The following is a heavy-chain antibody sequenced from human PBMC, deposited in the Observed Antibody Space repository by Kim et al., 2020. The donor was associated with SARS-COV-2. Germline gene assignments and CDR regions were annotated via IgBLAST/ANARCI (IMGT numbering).Heavy chain of an antibody. J-gene: IGHJ4*02. V-gene: IGHV5-51*01. CDR2: IYPDDSDT. CDR1: GYKFKNYW. Sequence: GESLKISCQGSGYKFKNYWIGWVRQMPGKGLEWMGIIYPDDSDTRYSPSFEGQVNISADKSISTAYLQWTSLKSSDTAMYYCARPRGSSSSSIFDYWGQGTLVTVSS. CDR3: ARPRGSSSSSIFDY. D-gene: IGHD6-6*01.